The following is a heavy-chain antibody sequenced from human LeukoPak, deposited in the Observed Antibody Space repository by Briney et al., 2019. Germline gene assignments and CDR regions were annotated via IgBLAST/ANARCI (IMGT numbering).Heavy chain of an antibody. CDR3: ARGYYDSSGYYPDAFDI. D-gene: IGHD3-22*01. J-gene: IGHJ3*02. CDR2: IWYDGSNK. CDR1: GFTFSSYG. Sequence: GRSLRLSCAASGFTFSSYGMHWVRQAPGKGLEWVAVIWYDGSNKYYADSVKGRFTISRDNSKNTLYLQMNSLRAEDTAVYYCARGYYDSSGYYPDAFDIWSQGTMVTVSS. V-gene: IGHV3-33*01.